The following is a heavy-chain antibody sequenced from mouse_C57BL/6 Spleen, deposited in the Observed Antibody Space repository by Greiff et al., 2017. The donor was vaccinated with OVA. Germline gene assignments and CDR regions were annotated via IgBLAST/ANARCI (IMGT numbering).Heavy chain of an antibody. CDR2: INPNNGGT. Sequence: VQLQQSGPELVKPGASVKISCKASGYTFTDYYMNWVKQSHGKSLEWIGDINPNNGGTSYNQKFKGKATLTVDKSSSTAYMELRSLTSEDSAVYYCAREGYGNYEAWFAYWGQGTLVTVSA. J-gene: IGHJ3*01. CDR3: AREGYGNYEAWFAY. CDR1: GYTFTDYY. V-gene: IGHV1-26*01. D-gene: IGHD2-10*02.